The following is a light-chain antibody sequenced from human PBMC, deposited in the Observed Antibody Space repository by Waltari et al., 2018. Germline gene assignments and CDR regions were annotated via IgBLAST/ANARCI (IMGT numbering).Light chain of an antibody. CDR3: MQALQTPAYT. CDR1: QSLLHSNGYNY. J-gene: IGKJ2*01. V-gene: IGKV2-28*01. CDR2: LGS. Sequence: DIVMTQSPLSLPVTPGETASISCNSSQSLLHSNGYNYLDWYLQKPGQSPQLLIYLGSNRASGVPDRFSASGSGTDFTLKISRVEAEDVGVYYCMQALQTPAYTFGQGTKLDI.